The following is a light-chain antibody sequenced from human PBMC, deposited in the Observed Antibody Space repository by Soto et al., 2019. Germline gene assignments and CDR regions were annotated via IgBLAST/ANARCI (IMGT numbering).Light chain of an antibody. Sequence: EIVLTQSPGTLSLSPGERATLFCRASQSVSSSYLAWYQQKPGQAPRLLIYGASSRATGIPDKFSGSGSGTDFTLTISRLEPEDFAVYYCQQYGSSPRTCGQGTKVEIK. CDR1: QSVSSSY. V-gene: IGKV3-20*01. CDR3: QQYGSSPRT. CDR2: GAS. J-gene: IGKJ1*01.